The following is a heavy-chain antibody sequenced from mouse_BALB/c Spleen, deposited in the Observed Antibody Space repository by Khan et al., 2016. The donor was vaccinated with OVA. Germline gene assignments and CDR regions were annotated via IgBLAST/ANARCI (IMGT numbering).Heavy chain of an antibody. CDR3: ARSDSYGSSTWFAY. V-gene: IGHV1-69*02. J-gene: IGHJ3*01. CDR1: GYTFSSYW. CDR2: IDPSDSHT. D-gene: IGHD1-1*01. Sequence: QVQLKQSGAELVKPGASVKLSCKASGYTFSSYWMHWVKQRPGQGLEWIGEIDPSDSHTNYNQKFKGKATLTVDKSSSTAYMHLSSLTSEDSAVYYCARSDSYGSSTWFAYWGQGTLVTVSA.